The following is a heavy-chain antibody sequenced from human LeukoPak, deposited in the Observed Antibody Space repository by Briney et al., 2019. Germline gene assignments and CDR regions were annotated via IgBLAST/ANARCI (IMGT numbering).Heavy chain of an antibody. CDR2: IKSKTDGGTT. CDR1: GFTFSNAW. CDR3: TTIAVAGTAPVYYYYYMDV. J-gene: IGHJ6*03. D-gene: IGHD6-19*01. V-gene: IGHV3-15*01. Sequence: GGSLRLSCAASGFTFSNAWMSWVRQAPGKGLEWVGRIKSKTDGGTTDYAAPVKGRFTISRDDSKNTLYLQMNSLKTEDTAVYYCTTIAVAGTAPVYYYYYMDVWGKGTTATVSS.